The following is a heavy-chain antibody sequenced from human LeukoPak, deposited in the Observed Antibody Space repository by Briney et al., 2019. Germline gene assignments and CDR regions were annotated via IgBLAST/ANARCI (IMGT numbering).Heavy chain of an antibody. Sequence: GGSLRLSSAVSGFTFSDYYMSWIRQAPGKGLEWVSYISSSGSTLYYADSVKGRFTISRDNAKNSLYLQMNSLRAEDTAVYYCARPRDFDWLWFDPWGQGTLVTVSS. V-gene: IGHV3-11*01. D-gene: IGHD3-9*01. CDR1: GFTFSDYY. CDR2: ISSSGSTL. CDR3: ARPRDFDWLWFDP. J-gene: IGHJ5*02.